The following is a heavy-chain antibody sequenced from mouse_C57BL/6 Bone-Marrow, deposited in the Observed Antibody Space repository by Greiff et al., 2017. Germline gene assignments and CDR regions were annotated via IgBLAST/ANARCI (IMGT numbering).Heavy chain of an antibody. CDR1: GFTFSSYG. V-gene: IGHV5-6*01. Sequence: DVQLQESGGDLVKPGGSLKLSCAASGFTFSSYGMSWVRQTPDKRLEWVATISSGGSYTYYPDSVKGRFTISRDNAKNTLYLQMSSLKSEDTAMYYCARLDSSGYFDYWGKGTTLTVSS. CDR3: ARLDSSGYFDY. D-gene: IGHD3-2*02. CDR2: ISSGGSYT. J-gene: IGHJ2*01.